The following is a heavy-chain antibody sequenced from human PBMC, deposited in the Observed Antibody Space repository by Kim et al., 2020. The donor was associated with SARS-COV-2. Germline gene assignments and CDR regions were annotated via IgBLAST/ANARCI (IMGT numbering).Heavy chain of an antibody. CDR3: ARLIAYYDSSGSYYFDY. J-gene: IGHJ4*02. CDR2: IYYSGST. Sequence: SETLSLTCTVSGGSISSYYWSWIRQPPGKGLEWIGYIYYSGSTNYNPSLKSRVTISVDTSKNQFSLKLSSVTAADTAVYYCARLIAYYDSSGSYYFDYWGQGTLVTVSS. V-gene: IGHV4-59*08. D-gene: IGHD3-22*01. CDR1: GGSISSYY.